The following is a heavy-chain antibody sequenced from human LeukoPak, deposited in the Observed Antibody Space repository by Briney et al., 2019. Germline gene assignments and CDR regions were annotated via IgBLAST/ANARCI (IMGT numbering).Heavy chain of an antibody. D-gene: IGHD3-10*01. J-gene: IGHJ3*02. CDR2: ISTSGSII. Sequence: PGGSLTLSCEASGFTFGSYEMTWVRQAPGKGLEWLSYISTSGSIIVYADSVRGRFTVSRDNAKNSLYLQMDSLRAEDTAVYYCARGTVLLWFGELSGDAFDIWGQGTMVTVSS. CDR3: ARGTVLLWFGELSGDAFDI. V-gene: IGHV3-48*03. CDR1: GFTFGSYE.